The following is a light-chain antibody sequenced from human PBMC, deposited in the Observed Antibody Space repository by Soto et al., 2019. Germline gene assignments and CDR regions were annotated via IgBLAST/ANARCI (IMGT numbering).Light chain of an antibody. CDR1: SSDVGGYNY. CDR2: EVS. Sequence: QSALTQPPSASGSPGQSVTISCTGTSSDVGGYNYVSWYQQHPGKAPKLMIYEVSKRPSGVPDRFSGSKSGNTASLTVSGLQAEDEGDYYCSSYAGSMYVVFGGGTKVTV. J-gene: IGLJ2*01. V-gene: IGLV2-8*01. CDR3: SSYAGSMYVV.